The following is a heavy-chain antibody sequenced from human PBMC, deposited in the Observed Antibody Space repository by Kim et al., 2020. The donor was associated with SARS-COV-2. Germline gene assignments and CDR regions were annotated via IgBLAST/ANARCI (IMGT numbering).Heavy chain of an antibody. Sequence: GGSLRLSCAASGFTFSNAWMSWVRQAPGKGLEWVGRIKSKTDGGTTDYAAPVKGRFTISRDDSKNTLYLQMNSLKTEDTAVYYCTATIPLPEDAFDIWGQGTMVTVSS. V-gene: IGHV3-15*01. CDR3: TATIPLPEDAFDI. CDR1: GFTFSNAW. J-gene: IGHJ3*02. CDR2: IKSKTDGGTT. D-gene: IGHD3-10*01.